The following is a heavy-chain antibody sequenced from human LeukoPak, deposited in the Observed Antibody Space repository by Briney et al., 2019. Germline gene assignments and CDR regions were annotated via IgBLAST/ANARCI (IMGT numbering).Heavy chain of an antibody. V-gene: IGHV3-30-3*01. D-gene: IGHD2/OR15-2a*01. Sequence: GRSLRLSCAASGFTFSSYAMHWVRQAPGKGLEWVAVISYDGSNKYYADSVKGRFTISRDNSKNTLYLQMNSLRAEDTAVYYCAREDSRNMYYFDYWGQGTLVTVSS. J-gene: IGHJ4*02. CDR3: AREDSRNMYYFDY. CDR1: GFTFSSYA. CDR2: ISYDGSNK.